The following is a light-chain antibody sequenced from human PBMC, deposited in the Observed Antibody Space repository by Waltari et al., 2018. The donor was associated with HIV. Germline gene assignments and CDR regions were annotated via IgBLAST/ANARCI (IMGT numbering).Light chain of an antibody. CDR2: EAS. J-gene: IGKJ2*01. CDR1: QSVSSY. CDR3: HQRSSWPRT. Sequence: DIVLTQSPATLSLSPGERATLSCRASQSVSSYLAWYQQKPGQAPRLLIYEASNRATGIPDFTLTISSLEPEDFAVYYCHQRSSWPRTFGQGTKLEIK. V-gene: IGKV3-11*01.